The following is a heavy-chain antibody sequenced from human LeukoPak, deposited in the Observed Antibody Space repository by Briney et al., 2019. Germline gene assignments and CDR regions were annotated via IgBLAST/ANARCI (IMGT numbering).Heavy chain of an antibody. Sequence: ASVKVSCKASGYTFTNYIIHRVRQAPGQGLEWMGWINAVNGNTEYSQKFQGRVTNTRDTSASTAYMDLSSLRSGDTAVYYCARVVTRLREGDYYYDLDVWGQGTTVTVSS. CDR3: ARVVTRLREGDYYYDLDV. D-gene: IGHD3-16*01. CDR1: GYTFTNYI. J-gene: IGHJ6*02. CDR2: INAVNGNT. V-gene: IGHV1-3*01.